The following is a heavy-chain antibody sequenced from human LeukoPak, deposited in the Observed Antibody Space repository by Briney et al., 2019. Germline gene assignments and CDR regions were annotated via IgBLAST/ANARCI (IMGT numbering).Heavy chain of an antibody. CDR3: ARNYYYVGAFDI. V-gene: IGHV4-34*01. Sequence: PSETLSLTCAVYGGSFSGYYWSWIRQPPGKGLEWIAEINHSGSTNYNPSLKSRVTISVDTSKNQFSLKLSSVTAADTAVYYCARNYYYVGAFDIWAKGQWSPSLQ. CDR1: GGSFSGYY. J-gene: IGHJ3*02. D-gene: IGHD3-22*01. CDR2: INHSGST.